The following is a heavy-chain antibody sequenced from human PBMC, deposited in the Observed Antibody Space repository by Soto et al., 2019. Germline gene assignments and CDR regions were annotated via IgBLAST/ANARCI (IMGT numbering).Heavy chain of an antibody. J-gene: IGHJ6*02. D-gene: IGHD6-19*01. CDR1: GYSFTTYG. CDR2: ISAFNGQT. Sequence: QVQLVQSGPEVKKPGASVKVSCKTSGYSFTTYGISWVRLAXGXXLXWMGWISAFNGQTNYGQKFRGRVTFTTDTXXXPXXXXXXXXXXXXXXXXXXXXXXRXQXXVXXLNAMDVWGQGTTVTVSS. V-gene: IGHV1-18*01. CDR3: XXXXRXQXXVXXLNAMDV.